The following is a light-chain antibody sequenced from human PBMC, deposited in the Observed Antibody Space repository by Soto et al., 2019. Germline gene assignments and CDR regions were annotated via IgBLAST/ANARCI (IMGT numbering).Light chain of an antibody. V-gene: IGKV3-11*01. Sequence: EIVLTQSPATLSLSPGERATLSCRASQSVSSFLAWYQHKPGQAPRLLIYDASNRATGIPARFSGSGSGTDFTLTISSLEPEDFAVYYCQQRSNWPPSVTFGPGTKVDIK. J-gene: IGKJ3*01. CDR2: DAS. CDR1: QSVSSF. CDR3: QQRSNWPPSVT.